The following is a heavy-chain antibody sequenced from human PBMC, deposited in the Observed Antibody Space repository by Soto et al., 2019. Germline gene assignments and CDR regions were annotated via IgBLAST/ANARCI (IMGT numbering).Heavy chain of an antibody. CDR1: GFTFSSYA. CDR3: AKAMALDDSSFDY. V-gene: IGHV3-23*01. J-gene: IGHJ4*02. Sequence: EVHLLESGGGLVQPGGSLRLSCAASGFTFSSYAMSWVRQAPGKGLEWVSAISGSGGSTYYADSVKGRFTISRDNSKNTLYLQMNSLRAEDTAVYYCAKAMALDDSSFDYWGQGTLVTVSS. CDR2: ISGSGGST. D-gene: IGHD1-1*01.